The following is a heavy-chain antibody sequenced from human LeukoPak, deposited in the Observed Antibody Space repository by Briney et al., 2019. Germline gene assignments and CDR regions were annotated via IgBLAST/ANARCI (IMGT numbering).Heavy chain of an antibody. V-gene: IGHV4-59*01. Sequence: SETLSLTCTVSGGSISSYYWSWIRQPPGKGLEWIGYIYYSGSTNYNPSLKSRVTISVDTSKNQFSLKLSSVTAADTAVYYCAREYDFGITDDAFDIWGQGTMVTVSS. CDR1: GGSISSYY. D-gene: IGHD1-14*01. J-gene: IGHJ3*02. CDR2: IYYSGST. CDR3: AREYDFGITDDAFDI.